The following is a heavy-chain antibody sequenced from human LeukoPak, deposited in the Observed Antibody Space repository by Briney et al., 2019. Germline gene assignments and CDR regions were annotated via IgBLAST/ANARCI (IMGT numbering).Heavy chain of an antibody. J-gene: IGHJ4*02. V-gene: IGHV3-21*01. D-gene: IGHD3-10*01. CDR3: ARDSLYYYGSGSYTY. CDR2: ISSSSSYI. CDR1: GFTFSSYS. Sequence: PGGSLRLSCIASGFTFSSYSMNWVRQAPGKGLEWVSSISSSSSYIYYADSVKGRFTISRDNAKNSLYLQMNSLRAEDTAVYYCARDSLYYYGSGSYTYWGQGTLVTVSS.